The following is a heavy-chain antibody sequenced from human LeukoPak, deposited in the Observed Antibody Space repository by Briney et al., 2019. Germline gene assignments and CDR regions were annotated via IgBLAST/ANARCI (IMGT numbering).Heavy chain of an antibody. Sequence: PSETLSLTCTVSGGSISSYHWSWIRQPAGKGLEWIGRIYASGNTNSNPSLKSRVTMSVDTSKNQFSLRLSSVTAADPAVYYCVRYIEQYYYDSAGYDYWGQGTLVTVSS. J-gene: IGHJ4*02. CDR2: IYASGNT. CDR1: GGSISSYH. D-gene: IGHD3-22*01. CDR3: VRYIEQYYYDSAGYDY. V-gene: IGHV4-4*07.